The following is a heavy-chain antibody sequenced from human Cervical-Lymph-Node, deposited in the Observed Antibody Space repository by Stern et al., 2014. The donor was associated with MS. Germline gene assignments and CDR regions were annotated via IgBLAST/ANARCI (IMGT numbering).Heavy chain of an antibody. Sequence: VQLVESGGDLVKPGGSLRLSCEASGFIFSDYYMGWIRQPPGKGLEWLSYISGNGITIYYAGSVKGRFTISRDNAKNSLYLQMDDVKVEDTAMYYCARDPRGYTYGRDYWGQGTLVTVSS. CDR2: ISGNGITI. V-gene: IGHV3-11*01. D-gene: IGHD5-18*01. CDR3: ARDPRGYTYGRDY. CDR1: GFIFSDYY. J-gene: IGHJ4*02.